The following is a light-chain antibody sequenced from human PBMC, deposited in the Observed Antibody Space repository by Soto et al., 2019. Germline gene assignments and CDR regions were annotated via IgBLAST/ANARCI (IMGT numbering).Light chain of an antibody. CDR3: QAWDSTFVV. CDR1: KLGDKY. CDR2: QDN. J-gene: IGLJ2*01. V-gene: IGLV3-1*01. Sequence: SYELTQPPSVSVSPGQTVSIPCSGNKLGDKYASWYQQKPGQSPVLVIYQDNKRPSGIPERFSGSNSENTATLTISGTQAMDEADYYCQAWDSTFVVFGGGTKLTVL.